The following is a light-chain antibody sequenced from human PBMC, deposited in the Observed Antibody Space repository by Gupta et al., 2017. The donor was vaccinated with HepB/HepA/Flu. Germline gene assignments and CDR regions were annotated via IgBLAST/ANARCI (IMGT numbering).Light chain of an antibody. V-gene: IGKV3-11*01. CDR3: QQRSNWLALT. CDR2: DAS. Sequence: EIVLTQSPATLSLSPGERATLSCRASQSVSSYLAWYQQKPGQAPRLLIYDASNRATGIPARFSGSGSGTDFTLTSSSLEPEDVAVYYCQQRSNWLALTFGGGTKVEIK. J-gene: IGKJ4*01. CDR1: QSVSSY.